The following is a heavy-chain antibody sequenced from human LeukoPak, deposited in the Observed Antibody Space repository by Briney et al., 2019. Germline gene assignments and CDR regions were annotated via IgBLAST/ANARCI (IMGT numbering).Heavy chain of an antibody. CDR1: GGSVSSGSYY. D-gene: IGHD2-8*01. Sequence: SETLSLTCTVSGGSVSSGSYYWSWIRQPPGKGLEWIGYIYYSGSTNYNPSLKSRVTISVDTSKNQFSLKLSSVTAADTAVYYCARKYCTNGVCSYGMDVWGQGTTVTVSS. V-gene: IGHV4-61*01. CDR3: ARKYCTNGVCSYGMDV. J-gene: IGHJ6*02. CDR2: IYYSGST.